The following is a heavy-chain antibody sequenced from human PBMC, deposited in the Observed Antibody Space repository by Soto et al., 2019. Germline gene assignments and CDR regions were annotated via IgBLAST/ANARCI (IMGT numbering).Heavy chain of an antibody. CDR2: ISSNGGST. CDR3: ARGGGEFDL. V-gene: IGHV3-64*01. J-gene: IGHJ2*01. CDR1: GFTFSSYA. D-gene: IGHD3-16*01. Sequence: EVQLVESGGGLVQPGGSLRLSCAASGFTFSSYAMHWVRQAPGKGLEYVSTISSNGGSTYYANSVKGRFTISRDSSKNTVYLQMGSLRAEDMAVYYCARGGGEFDLRGRGTLVTVSS.